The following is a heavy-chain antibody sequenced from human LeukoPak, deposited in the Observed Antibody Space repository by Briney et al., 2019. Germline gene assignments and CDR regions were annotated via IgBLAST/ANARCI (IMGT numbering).Heavy chain of an antibody. J-gene: IGHJ6*02. D-gene: IGHD3-16*01. Sequence: GGSLRLSCAVSGFIIKSYSMTWVRQAPGKGLEWVASINHNGNVNYYVDSVKGRFTISRDNAKNSLYLQMSNLRAEDTAVYFCARGGGLDVWGQGATVTVSS. CDR2: INHNGNVN. CDR3: ARGGGLDV. CDR1: GFIIKSYS. V-gene: IGHV3-7*03.